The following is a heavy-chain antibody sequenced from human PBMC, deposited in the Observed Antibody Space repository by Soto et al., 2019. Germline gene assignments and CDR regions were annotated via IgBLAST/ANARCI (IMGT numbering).Heavy chain of an antibody. CDR2: IYYSGNT. Sequence: NPSETLSLTCTVSGDSISSSYWSWIRQPPGKGLEWIGYIYYSGNTKYSPSLKSRVIVSVDTSKNQFSLKLRSVTAADTAVYYCARDAESFHHWGQGTLVTVS. CDR1: GDSISSSY. V-gene: IGHV4-59*01. J-gene: IGHJ1*01. CDR3: ARDAESFHH.